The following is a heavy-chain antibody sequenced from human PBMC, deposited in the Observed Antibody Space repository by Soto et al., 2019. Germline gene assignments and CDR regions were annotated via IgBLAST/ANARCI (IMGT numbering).Heavy chain of an antibody. V-gene: IGHV1-18*01. Sequence: QVQLVQSGAEVKKPGASVKVSCKASGYTFNSYGISWVRQAPGQGLEWMGWISAYKGNTNYAQKLQGRVTMTTDTSTSTDYMELRSLRSDDTAVYYCASSASIYCSGGSCSYYDMDVWGQGTTVIVSS. CDR2: ISAYKGNT. CDR3: ASSASIYCSGGSCSYYDMDV. J-gene: IGHJ6*02. D-gene: IGHD2-15*01. CDR1: GYTFNSYG.